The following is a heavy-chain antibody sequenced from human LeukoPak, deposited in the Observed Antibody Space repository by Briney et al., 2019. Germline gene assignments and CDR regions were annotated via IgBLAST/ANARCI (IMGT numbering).Heavy chain of an antibody. J-gene: IGHJ4*02. D-gene: IGHD2-2*02. CDR2: IYYSGRT. CDR1: GGSISSSSYY. V-gene: IGHV4-39*07. CDR3: ARYCSSTSCYTFDY. Sequence: SETLSLTCTVSGGSISSSSYYWGWIRQPPGKGLEWIGSIYYSGRTYYNPSLKSRVTISVDRSKNQFSLKLSSVTAADTAVYYCARYCSSTSCYTFDYWGQGTLVTVSS.